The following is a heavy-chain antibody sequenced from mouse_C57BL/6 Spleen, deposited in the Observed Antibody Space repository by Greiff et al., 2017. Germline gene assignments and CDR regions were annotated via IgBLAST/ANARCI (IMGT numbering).Heavy chain of an antibody. CDR2: ILPGSGST. Sequence: VQLQQSGAELMKPGASVKLSCKATGYTFTGYWIEWVKQRPGHGLEWIGEILPGSGSTNYNEKLKGKATFTADTSSTTAYMQLSSLTTEDSAIXYCARRGYYYGSSQEKFAYWGQGTLVTVSA. J-gene: IGHJ3*01. CDR3: ARRGYYYGSSQEKFAY. D-gene: IGHD1-1*01. V-gene: IGHV1-9*01. CDR1: GYTFTGYW.